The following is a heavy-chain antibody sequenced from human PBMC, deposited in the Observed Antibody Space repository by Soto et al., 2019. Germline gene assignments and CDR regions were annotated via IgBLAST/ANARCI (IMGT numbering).Heavy chain of an antibody. D-gene: IGHD2-15*01. CDR3: ATRPGYCSGGSCYSYAFDI. CDR2: FDPGDGET. Sequence: ASVKVSCKVSGYTLTELSMHWVRQAPGKGLEWMGGFDPGDGETIYAQKFQGRVTMTEDTSTDTAYMELSSLRSEDTAVYYCATRPGYCSGGSCYSYAFDIWGQGTMVTVSS. J-gene: IGHJ3*02. V-gene: IGHV1-24*01. CDR1: GYTLTELS.